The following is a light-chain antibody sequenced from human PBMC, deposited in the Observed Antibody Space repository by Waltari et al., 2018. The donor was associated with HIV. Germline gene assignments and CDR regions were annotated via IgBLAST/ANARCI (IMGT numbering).Light chain of an antibody. V-gene: IGLV2-8*01. Sequence: QSALTQPPSASGSPGQPVTIACTGTSSDAGGYDYVSWYQQHPGKAPKLMIYEVSKRPSGVPDRFSGSKSGNTASLTVSGLQAEDEADYYCSSFAGTNNLVFGGGTKLTVL. CDR2: EVS. CDR3: SSFAGTNNLV. CDR1: SSDAGGYDY. J-gene: IGLJ2*01.